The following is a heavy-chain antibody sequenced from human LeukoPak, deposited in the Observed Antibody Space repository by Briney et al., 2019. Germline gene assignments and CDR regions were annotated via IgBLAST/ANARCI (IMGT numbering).Heavy chain of an antibody. J-gene: IGHJ4*02. D-gene: IGHD6-19*01. CDR1: GGSIGGSGYY. Sequence: PSETLSLTCTVSGGSIGGSGYYWGWVRQPPGKGLEWIANIFHSGSTFYNPSLKSRLTISVDASKNQFSLKLSSVTAADTAVYYCARGEQWPYYFDSWGQGTLVTVSS. CDR3: ARGEQWPYYFDS. CDR2: IFHSGST. V-gene: IGHV4-39*01.